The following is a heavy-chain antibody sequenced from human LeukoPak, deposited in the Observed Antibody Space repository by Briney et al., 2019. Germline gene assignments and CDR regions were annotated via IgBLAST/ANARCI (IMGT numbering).Heavy chain of an antibody. CDR1: GYTFTGYY. J-gene: IGHJ5*02. V-gene: IGHV1-2*02. Sequence: GASVKVSCKASGYTFTGYYMHWVRQAPGQGLEWMGWINPNSGGTNYAQKFQGRVTMTRDTSISTAYMELSRLRSEDTAVYYCARSYGGNSGSWFDPWGQGTLVTVSS. CDR3: ARSYGGNSGSWFDP. CDR2: INPNSGGT. D-gene: IGHD4-23*01.